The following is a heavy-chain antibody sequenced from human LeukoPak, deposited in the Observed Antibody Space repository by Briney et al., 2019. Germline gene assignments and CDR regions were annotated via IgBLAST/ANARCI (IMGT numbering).Heavy chain of an antibody. D-gene: IGHD2-2*01. CDR2: IIAYSGNT. CDR1: GYTFTSYG. J-gene: IGHJ6*02. Sequence: ASVKVSCKGSGYTFTSYGISWVGQAPGQGLEWVGWIIAYSGNTNYAQKLQGSVTMTTNTSTSTAYMELRSLRSDDAAVYYCAREEVPGHYYYGMDVWGQGTTVTVSS. CDR3: AREEVPGHYYYGMDV. V-gene: IGHV1-18*01.